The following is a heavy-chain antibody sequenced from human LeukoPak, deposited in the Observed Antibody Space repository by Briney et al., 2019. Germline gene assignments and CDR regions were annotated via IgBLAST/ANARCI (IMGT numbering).Heavy chain of an antibody. J-gene: IGHJ4*02. CDR1: GGSISSISSNNYH. V-gene: IGHV4-39*07. Sequence: SETLSLTCIVSGGSISSISSNNYHWGWIRQPPGKGLEWIGSIYYSGSTYYNPSLKSRVTISVDKSRNHFSLNLSSVTAADTAVYYCARVSGMVAASVSDYWGQGTLVTVSS. CDR3: ARVSGMVAASVSDY. D-gene: IGHD2-15*01. CDR2: IYYSGST.